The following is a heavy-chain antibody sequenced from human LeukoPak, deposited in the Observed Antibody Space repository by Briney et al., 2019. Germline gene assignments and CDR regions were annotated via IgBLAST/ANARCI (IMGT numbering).Heavy chain of an antibody. V-gene: IGHV3-23*01. CDR1: GFTFNSYA. Sequence: GGSLRLSCEASGFTFNSYAMNWVRQAPGKGLEWLSMISGSGDNTYYADSVKGRFTISRDNSKNTLYLQMSSLGAGDTAVYYCARVDYYYGMDVWGQGTTVTVSS. CDR3: ARVDYYYGMDV. J-gene: IGHJ6*02. CDR2: ISGSGDNT.